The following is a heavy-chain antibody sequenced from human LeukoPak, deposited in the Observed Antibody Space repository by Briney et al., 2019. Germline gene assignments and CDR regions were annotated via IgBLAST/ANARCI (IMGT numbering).Heavy chain of an antibody. D-gene: IGHD5-18*01. J-gene: IGHJ3*02. CDR2: IYYSGST. Sequence: SETLSLACTVSGGSISSGGYYGSWIRQHPGKGLEWIGYIYYSGSTYYNPSLKSRDTISVDTSKNQFSLKLSSVTAADTAVYYCARVVPERGYSYVGDAFDIWGQGTMVTVSS. CDR3: ARVVPERGYSYVGDAFDI. V-gene: IGHV4-31*03. CDR1: GGSISSGGYY.